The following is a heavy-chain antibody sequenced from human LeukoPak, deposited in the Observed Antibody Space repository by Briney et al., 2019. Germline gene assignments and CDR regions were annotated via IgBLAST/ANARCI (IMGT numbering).Heavy chain of an antibody. CDR3: ARVPTGLYGGYYYYGMDV. V-gene: IGHV4-31*03. CDR2: IYYSGST. D-gene: IGHD3-10*01. J-gene: IGHJ6*02. Sequence: SETLSLTCTVSGGSISSGGHSWSWIRQHPGKGLEWIGYIYYSGSTYYNPSLKSRVTISVDTSKNQFSLKLSSVTAADTAVYYCARVPTGLYGGYYYYGMDVWGQGTTVTVSS. CDR1: GGSISSGGHS.